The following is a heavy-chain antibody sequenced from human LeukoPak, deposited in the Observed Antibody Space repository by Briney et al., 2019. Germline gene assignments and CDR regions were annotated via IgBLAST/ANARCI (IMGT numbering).Heavy chain of an antibody. CDR1: GFDLSTYE. V-gene: IGHV3-48*03. Sequence: GGSLRLSCAASGFDLSTYEMNWVRQAPGKGLEWIADITISGHTKNYADSVKGRFTISRDNAKTSLYLQMNSLRVEDTGVYYCARGDPHADLWGQGTLVTVPS. CDR2: ITISGHTK. J-gene: IGHJ5*02. CDR3: ARGDPHADL.